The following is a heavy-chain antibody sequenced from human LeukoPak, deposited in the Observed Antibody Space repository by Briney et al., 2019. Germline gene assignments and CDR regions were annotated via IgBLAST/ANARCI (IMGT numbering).Heavy chain of an antibody. CDR2: IRGKAYVGTT. CDR3: TRGVGSTIWGSYRYSSGSDY. Sequence: GGSLRLSCIASGFTFGDYAMSWVRQAPGKGLEWVGFIRGKAYVGTTEYAASVKGRFTISRDDSKSIVYLQMNSLKTEDTAVYYCTRGVGSTIWGSYRYSSGSDYWGQGTLVTVSS. D-gene: IGHD3-16*02. J-gene: IGHJ4*02. V-gene: IGHV3-49*04. CDR1: GFTFGDYA.